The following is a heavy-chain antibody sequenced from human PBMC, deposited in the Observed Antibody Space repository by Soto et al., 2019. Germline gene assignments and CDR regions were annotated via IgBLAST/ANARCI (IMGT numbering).Heavy chain of an antibody. CDR1: GFTFSSYS. V-gene: IGHV3-23*01. Sequence: PGGSLRLSCAASGFTFSSYSVSWVRQAPGKGLEWVSAISGSGGSTYYADSVKGRFTISRDNSKNTLYLQMNSLRAEDTAVYYCAKDHFAIFGGLLGWFDPWGQGTLVTVSS. CDR3: AKDHFAIFGGLLGWFDP. CDR2: ISGSGGST. D-gene: IGHD3-3*01. J-gene: IGHJ5*02.